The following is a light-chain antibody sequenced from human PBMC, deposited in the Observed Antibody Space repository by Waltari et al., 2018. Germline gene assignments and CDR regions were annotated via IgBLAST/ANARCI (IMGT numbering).Light chain of an antibody. CDR2: KAS. CDR1: QSVKNT. CDR3: QEYDSLPVT. V-gene: IGKV1-5*03. Sequence: DIQLTPSPSTLPASVGDRFTLTCRASQSVKNTLACNQQKPGKAPKVLIHKASRLESGVPSRFSGSGYGTEYTLTISSLQPDDFATYYCQEYDSLPVTFGGGTKVEIK. J-gene: IGKJ4*01.